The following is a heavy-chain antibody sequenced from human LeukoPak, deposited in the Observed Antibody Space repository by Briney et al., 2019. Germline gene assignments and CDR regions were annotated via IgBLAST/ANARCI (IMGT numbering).Heavy chain of an antibody. CDR1: GGSISSYY. D-gene: IGHD6-13*01. Sequence: SETLSLTCTVSGGSISSYYWSWLRQPPGKGLEWIGYIYYSGSTNYNPSLKSRVTISVDTSKSQFSLKLSSVTAADTAVYYCARGQHGVAAAPFDYWGQGTLVTVSS. J-gene: IGHJ4*02. CDR3: ARGQHGVAAAPFDY. V-gene: IGHV4-59*01. CDR2: IYYSGST.